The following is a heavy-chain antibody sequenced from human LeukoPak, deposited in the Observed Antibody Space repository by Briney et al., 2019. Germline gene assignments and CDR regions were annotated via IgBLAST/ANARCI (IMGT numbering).Heavy chain of an antibody. Sequence: GGSLRLSCVASSFSFSDFWMSWVHQRPGKELEWVATIKRFGSEKTYLDSVKGRFTISRDDSKSSLSLQMNNLGADDSGLYYCARSSSQGFDYFDYWGQGALVTVSS. D-gene: IGHD3-10*01. CDR1: SFSFSDFW. J-gene: IGHJ4*02. CDR3: ARSSSQGFDYFDY. V-gene: IGHV3-7*01. CDR2: IKRFGSEK.